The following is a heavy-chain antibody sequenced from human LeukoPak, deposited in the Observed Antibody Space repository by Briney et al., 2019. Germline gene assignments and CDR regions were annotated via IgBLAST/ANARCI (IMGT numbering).Heavy chain of an antibody. Sequence: ASVKVSCKASGGTFSSYAISWVRQAPGQGLEWMGGIIPIFGTANYAQKFQGRVTITADESTSTAYMELSSLRSEGTAVYYCARDGEYCSGGSCYPLAYYYGMDVWGQGTTVTVSS. CDR1: GGTFSSYA. CDR3: ARDGEYCSGGSCYPLAYYYGMDV. CDR2: IIPIFGTA. D-gene: IGHD2-15*01. J-gene: IGHJ6*02. V-gene: IGHV1-69*13.